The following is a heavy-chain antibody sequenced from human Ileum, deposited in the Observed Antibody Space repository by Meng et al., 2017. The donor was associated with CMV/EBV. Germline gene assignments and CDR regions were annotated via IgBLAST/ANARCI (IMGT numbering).Heavy chain of an antibody. CDR3: ARIGSGAHFDS. D-gene: IGHD3-10*01. CDR2: LNGGNGTT. CDR1: GYNFTNDA. Sequence: SCKAAGYNFTNDAMPCVRQAPGQRLEWMGWLNGGNGTTKYSQTYQGRVTSTRDTSAHTAYMEVSSLRSEGTAVPYCARIGSGAHFDSWGQGTLVTVSS. V-gene: IGHV1-3*01. J-gene: IGHJ4*02.